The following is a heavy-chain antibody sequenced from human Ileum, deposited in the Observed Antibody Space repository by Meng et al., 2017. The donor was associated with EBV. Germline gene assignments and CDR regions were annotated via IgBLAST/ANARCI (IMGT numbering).Heavy chain of an antibody. CDR3: AKNGEKYFEY. CDR1: GGSISVINW. J-gene: IGHJ4*02. CDR2: MSDSGIT. Sequence: VQLKEWGHGLVNPSGTLSITCAVSGGSISVINWWSWVRQSPEKGLEWIGEMSDSGITHYNPSLKSRVTISADKSNNQFSLKLTSVTSADTAVHFCAKNGEKYFEYWGQGTLVTVSS. V-gene: IGHV4-4*02.